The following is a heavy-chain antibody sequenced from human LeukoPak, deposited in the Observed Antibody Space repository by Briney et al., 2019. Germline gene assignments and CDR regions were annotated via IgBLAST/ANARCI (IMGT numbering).Heavy chain of an antibody. V-gene: IGHV5-51*01. CDR1: GYNFTTYW. J-gene: IGHJ4*02. CDR2: IYPGDSDT. CDR3: ARRWLQDWDY. Sequence: GESLKISCQGSGYNFTTYWIGWVRQIPEKGLEWMGIIYPGDSDTRYSPSFQGQVTVSADKSIRTAYLQWSSLKASDTAMYYCARRWLQDWDYWGQGTLVTVSS. D-gene: IGHD5-24*01.